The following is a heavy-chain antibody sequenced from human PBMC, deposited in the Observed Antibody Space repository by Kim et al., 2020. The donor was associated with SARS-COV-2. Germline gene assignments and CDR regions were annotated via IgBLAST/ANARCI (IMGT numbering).Heavy chain of an antibody. CDR3: AKGIWGSHPYYFYAMDV. D-gene: IGHD3-16*02. V-gene: IGHV3-9*01. Sequence: SVKGRFTISRDNAKNSLFLQMHSLRAEDTALYSCAKGIWGSHPYYFYAMDVWGQGTTVTVSS. J-gene: IGHJ6*02.